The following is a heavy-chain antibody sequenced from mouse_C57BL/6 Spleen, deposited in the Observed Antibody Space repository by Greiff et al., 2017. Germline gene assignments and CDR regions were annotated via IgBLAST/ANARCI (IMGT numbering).Heavy chain of an antibody. D-gene: IGHD2-3*01. J-gene: IGHJ2*01. Sequence: QVQLKESGPELVKPGASVKISCKASGYAFSSSWMNWVKQRPGKGLEWIGRIYPGDGDTNYNGKFKGKATLTADKSSSTAYMQLSSLTSEDSAVYFCASQIYDGYYFDYWGQGTTLTVSS. CDR2: IYPGDGDT. CDR1: GYAFSSSW. V-gene: IGHV1-82*01. CDR3: ASQIYDGYYFDY.